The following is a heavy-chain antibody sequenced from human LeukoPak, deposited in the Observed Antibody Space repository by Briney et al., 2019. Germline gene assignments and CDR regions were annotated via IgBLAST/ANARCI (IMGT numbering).Heavy chain of an antibody. V-gene: IGHV3-21*01. CDR1: GFTFSSHS. CDR3: ARDPVTIFGVVPADDAFDI. J-gene: IGHJ3*02. CDR2: ISSSSSYI. D-gene: IGHD3-3*01. Sequence: GGSLRLSCAASGFTFSSHSMNWVRQAPGKGLEWVSSISSSSSYIYYADSVKGRFTIYRDNAKNSLYLQMNSLRAEDTAVYYCARDPVTIFGVVPADDAFDIWGQGTMVTVSS.